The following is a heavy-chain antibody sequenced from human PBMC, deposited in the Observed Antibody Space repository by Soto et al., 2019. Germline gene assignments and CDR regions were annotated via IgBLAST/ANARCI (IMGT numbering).Heavy chain of an antibody. CDR3: AKGPPPPYSSTWYHFDP. D-gene: IGHD6-13*01. CDR1: GFTFSSYA. Sequence: PGGSLRLSCSASGFTFSSYAMSWVRQAPGKGLESVSAISGSGGSTYYADSVKGRFTISRDNSKNTLYLQMDSLRAEDTAVYYCAKGPPPPYSSTWYHFDPWGHGILFTVPS. V-gene: IGHV3-23*01. CDR2: ISGSGGST. J-gene: IGHJ5*02.